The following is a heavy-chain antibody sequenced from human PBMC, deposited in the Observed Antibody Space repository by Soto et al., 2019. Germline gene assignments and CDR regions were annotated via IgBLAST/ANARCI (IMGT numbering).Heavy chain of an antibody. CDR1: GGSISSSNW. Sequence: SETRSLTCAVSGGSISSSNWWSWVRQPPGKGLELIGEIYHSGITNYNPTLKHRVTIPVDKSKNQFSLKLSSVTAADTAVYYCARGVAAAGTGFDYWGQGTLVTVSS. CDR2: IYHSGIT. V-gene: IGHV4-4*02. CDR3: ARGVAAAGTGFDY. J-gene: IGHJ4*02. D-gene: IGHD6-13*01.